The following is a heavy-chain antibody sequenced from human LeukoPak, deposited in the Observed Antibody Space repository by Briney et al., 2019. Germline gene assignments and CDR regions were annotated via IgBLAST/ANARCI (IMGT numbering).Heavy chain of an antibody. J-gene: IGHJ4*02. Sequence: GGSLRLSCVASGFTFSSYWMSWVRQAPGKGLEWVANIKQDGSEKYYVDSVKGRFTISRDNAKNSLYLQMNSLRAEDTAVYYCARDRATTVYWGQGTLVTVSS. CDR3: ARDRATTVY. D-gene: IGHD5-24*01. CDR2: IKQDGSEK. CDR1: GFTFSSYW. V-gene: IGHV3-7*05.